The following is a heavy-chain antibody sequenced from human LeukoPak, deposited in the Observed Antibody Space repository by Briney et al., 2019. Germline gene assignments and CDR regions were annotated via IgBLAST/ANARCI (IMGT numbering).Heavy chain of an antibody. CDR1: GFTFSDYW. Sequence: PGGSLRLSCTASGFTFSDYWMNWVRQAPGKGLEWVSSISSSSSYISYADSVKGRFTISRDNAKNSLYLQMNSLRAEDTAAYYCARVGSLEADAFDIWGQGTMVTVSS. D-gene: IGHD1-1*01. J-gene: IGHJ3*02. CDR2: ISSSSSYI. CDR3: ARVGSLEADAFDI. V-gene: IGHV3-21*01.